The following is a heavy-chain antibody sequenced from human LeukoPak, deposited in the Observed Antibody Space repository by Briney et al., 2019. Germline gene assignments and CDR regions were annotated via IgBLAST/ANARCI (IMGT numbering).Heavy chain of an antibody. CDR3: ARTNYDFWSGYYDHWFDP. CDR2: ISVYNGKI. Sequence: ASVKVSCKASGYTFTSYGITWVRQAPGQGLEWMGWISVYNGKIDYAQKLQGRVTITTDKSTSTAYMELRSLRSDDTAVYYCARTNYDFWSGYYDHWFDPWGQGTLVTVSS. D-gene: IGHD3-3*01. V-gene: IGHV1-18*01. CDR1: GYTFTSYG. J-gene: IGHJ5*02.